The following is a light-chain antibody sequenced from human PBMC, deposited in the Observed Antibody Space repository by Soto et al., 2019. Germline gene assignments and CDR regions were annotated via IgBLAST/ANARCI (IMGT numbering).Light chain of an antibody. CDR1: QSVGSN. Sequence: EIVMTQSAATLSVSPGERATLSCRPSQSVGSNLAWYQQKPGQAPRLLIYGASTRATGIPARFSGSGSGTEFTLTISSLQSEYFAVYYCQQYNVWPLTFGGGTKVEIE. V-gene: IGKV3-15*01. J-gene: IGKJ4*01. CDR3: QQYNVWPLT. CDR2: GAS.